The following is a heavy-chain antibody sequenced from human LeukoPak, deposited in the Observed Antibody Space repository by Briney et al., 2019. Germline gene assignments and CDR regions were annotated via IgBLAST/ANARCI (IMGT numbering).Heavy chain of an antibody. V-gene: IGHV4-34*01. J-gene: IGHJ4*02. CDR1: VGSFIGDY. CDR3: ARASPNRLGYCTNGVCSFYAY. Sequence: PSETLSLTCAVYVGSFIGDYWSCGRHPPGKGLECTSEINHRGSTNYTPSLKSRVTISVDTSENQFSLKLSSVTAADTAVYYCARASPNRLGYCTNGVCSFYAYWGQGTLVTVSS. D-gene: IGHD2-8*01. CDR2: INHRGST.